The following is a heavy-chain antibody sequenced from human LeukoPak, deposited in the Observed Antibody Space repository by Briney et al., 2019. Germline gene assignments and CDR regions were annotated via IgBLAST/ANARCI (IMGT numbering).Heavy chain of an antibody. CDR2: IIGSSGST. CDR3: AKAGYDYVEVAYFDY. CDR1: GFTFSNYA. Sequence: PGGSLRLSCAASGFTFSNYAMNWVRQAPGKGLEWVSTIIGSSGSTFYADSVKGRFTISKDTSKNTLYLHMSSLRADDTAVYYCAKAGYDYVEVAYFDYWGQGTLVTVSS. J-gene: IGHJ4*02. D-gene: IGHD5-12*01. V-gene: IGHV3-23*01.